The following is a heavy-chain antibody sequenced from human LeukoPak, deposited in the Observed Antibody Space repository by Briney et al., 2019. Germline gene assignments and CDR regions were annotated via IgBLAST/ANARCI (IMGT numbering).Heavy chain of an antibody. CDR1: GYTLTELS. Sequence: GASVKVSCKVSGYTLTELSMHWVRQAPGKGLEWMGGFDPEDGETIYAQKFQGRVTMTEDTSTDTAYMELSSLRSEDTAVYYCAKPVTGYWYFDLWGRGTLVTVSS. D-gene: IGHD1-14*01. V-gene: IGHV1-24*01. CDR3: AKPVTGYWYFDL. CDR2: FDPEDGET. J-gene: IGHJ2*01.